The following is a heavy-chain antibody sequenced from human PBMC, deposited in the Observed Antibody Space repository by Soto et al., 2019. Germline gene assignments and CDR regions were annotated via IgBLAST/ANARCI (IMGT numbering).Heavy chain of an antibody. CDR3: ARTPYYYGSGSYYPDYYYYGMDV. D-gene: IGHD3-10*01. CDR2: IYYSGST. CDR1: GSSISSYY. V-gene: IGHV4-59*01. J-gene: IGHJ6*02. Sequence: SETLSLTCTVSGSSISSYYWSWIRQPPGKGLEWIGYIYYSGSTNYNPSLKSRVTISVDTSKNQFSLKLSSVTAADTAVYYCARTPYYYGSGSYYPDYYYYGMDVWGQGTTVTVSS.